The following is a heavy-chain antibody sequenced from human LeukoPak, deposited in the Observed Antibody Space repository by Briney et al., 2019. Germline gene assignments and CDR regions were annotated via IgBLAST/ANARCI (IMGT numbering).Heavy chain of an antibody. Sequence: SETLSLTCTVSGGSISSYYWSWIRQPPGKGLEWIGYIYYSGSTNYNPSLKSRVTISVDTSKNQFSLKLSSVTAADTAVYYCARAVPSAIGYYYGMDVWGQGTTVTVSS. CDR1: GGSISSYY. D-gene: IGHD2-2*02. J-gene: IGHJ6*02. CDR2: IYYSGST. V-gene: IGHV4-59*08. CDR3: ARAVPSAIGYYYGMDV.